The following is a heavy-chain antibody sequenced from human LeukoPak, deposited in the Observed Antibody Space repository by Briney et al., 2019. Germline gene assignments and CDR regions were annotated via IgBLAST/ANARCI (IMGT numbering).Heavy chain of an antibody. V-gene: IGHV1-2*02. CDR3: ARRAINYGSRSYYNT. D-gene: IGHD3-10*01. CDR1: GYTFTGYY. J-gene: IGHJ5*02. Sequence: ASVKVSCKASGYTFTGYYMHWVRQAPGQGLEWMGWINPNSGGTNYAQKFQGGVTMTRDTSTSTAYMELRSLRSDDTAVYYCARRAINYGSRSYYNTWGQGTLVTVSS. CDR2: INPNSGGT.